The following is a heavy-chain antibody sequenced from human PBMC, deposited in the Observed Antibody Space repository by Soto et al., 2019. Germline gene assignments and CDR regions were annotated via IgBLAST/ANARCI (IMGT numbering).Heavy chain of an antibody. CDR2: ISGSGANT. D-gene: IGHD2-15*01. Sequence: GGSLRLSCAAAGFTCSSYAMSWVRRAPGKGLEWVSTISGSGANTFYADSVKGRFTISRDNSKNTLYLQMNSLRAEDTAVYYCASVCSGGSAAHATPNSYSGSAVWGNGTTDPVS. V-gene: IGHV3-23*01. J-gene: IGHJ6*03. CDR3: ASVCSGGSAAHATPNSYSGSAV. CDR1: GFTCSSYA.